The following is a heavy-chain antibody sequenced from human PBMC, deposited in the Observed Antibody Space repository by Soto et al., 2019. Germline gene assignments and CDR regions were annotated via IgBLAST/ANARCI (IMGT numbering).Heavy chain of an antibody. CDR3: ARDNVLDPDPPYYGLDV. J-gene: IGHJ6*02. CDR2: IIPILGTA. CDR1: GGTLSRYT. D-gene: IGHD3-3*01. V-gene: IGHV1-69*08. Sequence: QVQLVQSGAEVKKPGSSVKVSCKASGGTLSRYTFSWVRQAPGQGLEWMGRIIPILGTASYAQKFQGRVTITADKSTSTVYMELSSLRSEDTALFYCARDNVLDPDPPYYGLDVWGQGTTVTVSS.